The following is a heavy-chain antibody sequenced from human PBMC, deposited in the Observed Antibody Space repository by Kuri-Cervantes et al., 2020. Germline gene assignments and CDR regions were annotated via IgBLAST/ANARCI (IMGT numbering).Heavy chain of an antibody. D-gene: IGHD6-6*01. V-gene: IGHV3-7*01. CDR3: ARASSSSRYYYYGMDV. Sequence: ETLSLTCAASGFTFSSYGMHWVRQAPGKGLEWVANIKQDGSEKYYVDSVKGRFTISRDNAKNSLYLQMDSLGAEDTAVYYCARASSSSRYYYYGMDVWGQGTTVTVSS. CDR2: IKQDGSEK. CDR1: GFTFSSYG. J-gene: IGHJ6*02.